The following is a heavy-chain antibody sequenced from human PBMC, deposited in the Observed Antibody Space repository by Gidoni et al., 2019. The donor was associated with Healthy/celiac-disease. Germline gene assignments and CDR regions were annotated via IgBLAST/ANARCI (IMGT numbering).Heavy chain of an antibody. CDR1: GLPFSSYA. CDR3: RGERYRTPYFDY. D-gene: IGHD3-16*01. V-gene: IGHV3-23*01. J-gene: IGHJ4*02. Sequence: EVQLLESGGGLVLPGGSLRLSCAASGLPFSSYAMSWVRQAPGKGREWVSAISGSGGSTYYADSVKGRCTISRENSKNTLYLQMNSLRAEDTAVYYCRGERYRTPYFDYWGQGTLVTVSS. CDR2: ISGSGGST.